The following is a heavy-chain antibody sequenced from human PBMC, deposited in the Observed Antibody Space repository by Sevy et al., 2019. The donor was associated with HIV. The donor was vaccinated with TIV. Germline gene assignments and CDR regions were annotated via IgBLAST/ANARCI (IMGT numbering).Heavy chain of an antibody. Sequence: GGSLRLSCAASGFTLNSYWMSWVRQAPGKGLEWVANINQDGGVKYYVDSVKGRFTISRDNARNSLYLRMNSLRAEDTALYYCVRAIAAAGSFWGQGTLVTVSS. CDR1: GFTLNSYW. D-gene: IGHD6-13*01. CDR3: VRAIAAAGSF. CDR2: INQDGGVK. V-gene: IGHV3-7*01. J-gene: IGHJ4*02.